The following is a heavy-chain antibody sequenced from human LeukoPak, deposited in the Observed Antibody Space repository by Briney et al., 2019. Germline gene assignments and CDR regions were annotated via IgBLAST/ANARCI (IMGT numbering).Heavy chain of an antibody. Sequence: GGSLRLSCAASGFPFSSSWMTWVRQAPGKGLELVAILNQDGSHEDYVDSVKGRFTISRDNAKDSLYLQMNSLRVEDTAVYYCARAPAFGAYDIWGQGTMVTVSS. CDR3: ARAPAFGAYDI. D-gene: IGHD3-10*01. J-gene: IGHJ3*02. CDR1: GFPFSSSW. V-gene: IGHV3-7*01. CDR2: LNQDGSHE.